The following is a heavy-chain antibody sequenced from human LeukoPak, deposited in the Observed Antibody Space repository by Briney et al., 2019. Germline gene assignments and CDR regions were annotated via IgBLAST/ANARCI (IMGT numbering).Heavy chain of an antibody. CDR1: GFTFSSYG. V-gene: IGHV3-33*01. D-gene: IGHD3-22*01. CDR2: IWYDGSNK. CDR3: ARALGHYYDSSGLND. J-gene: IGHJ4*02. Sequence: PGRSLRLSCAASGFTFSSYGMHWVRQAPGKGLEWVAVIWYDGSNKYYADSVKGRFTISRDNSKNTLYLQMNSLRAEDTAVYYCARALGHYYDSSGLNDWGQGTLVTVSS.